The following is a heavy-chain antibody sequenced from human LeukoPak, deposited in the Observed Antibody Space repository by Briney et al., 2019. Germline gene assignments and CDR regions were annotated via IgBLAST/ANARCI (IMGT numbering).Heavy chain of an antibody. CDR3: ASGSYYFDY. Sequence: ASVKVSRKASGYTFTSYGISWVRQAPGQGLQWMGLISPDNGDTKSAQNLQGRVILTTDTSTSTAYMELRSLRSDDTAVYYCASGSYYFDYLGQGTLVTVSS. CDR1: GYTFTSYG. J-gene: IGHJ4*02. CDR2: ISPDNGDT. D-gene: IGHD3-10*01. V-gene: IGHV1-18*01.